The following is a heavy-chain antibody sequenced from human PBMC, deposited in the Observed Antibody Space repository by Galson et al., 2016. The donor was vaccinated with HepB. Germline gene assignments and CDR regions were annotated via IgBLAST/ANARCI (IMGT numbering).Heavy chain of an antibody. CDR2: IYGGDSDT. CDR1: GYTFTTYW. CDR3: ARRDSYGLYSCEH. Sequence: QSGAEVKKPGESLQISCKASGYTFTTYWIGWVRQVPGKGLEWMGIIYGGDSDTSYSPSFQGQVTISADQSITTAYLHWNNLKASDTAMYYCARRDSYGLYSCEHWGQGTLVTVSS. J-gene: IGHJ1*01. V-gene: IGHV5-51*01. D-gene: IGHD5-18*01.